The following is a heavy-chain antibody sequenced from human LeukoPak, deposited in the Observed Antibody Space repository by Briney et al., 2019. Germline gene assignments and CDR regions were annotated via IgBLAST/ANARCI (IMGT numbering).Heavy chain of an antibody. CDR3: ARVQLLADDVFDI. J-gene: IGHJ3*02. D-gene: IGHD1-26*01. Sequence: PGGSLRLSCAASGFTFSYYAMTWVRQAPGKGLEWVSTVFGLDHSTSYADSVKGRFTISRDNAKNTLYLQMNSLRAEDTAVYFCARVQLLADDVFDIWGQGTMVTVSS. CDR1: GFTFSYYA. CDR2: VFGLDHST. V-gene: IGHV3-23*01.